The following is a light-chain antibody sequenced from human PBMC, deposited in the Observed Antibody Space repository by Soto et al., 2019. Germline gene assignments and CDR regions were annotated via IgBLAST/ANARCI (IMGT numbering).Light chain of an antibody. CDR3: AAWDDSLNGWV. Sequence: QSALTQPPSASGTPGQRVSISCSGSTSNIGRHTVSWYRQLPGTAPKVLIYGNNRRPSGVPDRVSGSKSGTSASLAFSGLQSEDEADYYCAAWDDSLNGWVFGGGTQLTVL. CDR2: GNN. V-gene: IGLV1-44*01. CDR1: TSNIGRHT. J-gene: IGLJ3*02.